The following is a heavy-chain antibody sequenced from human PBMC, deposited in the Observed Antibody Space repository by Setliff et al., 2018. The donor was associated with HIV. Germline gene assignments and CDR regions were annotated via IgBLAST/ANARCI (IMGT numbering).Heavy chain of an antibody. J-gene: IGHJ4*03. CDR3: ARGRMAAAGMFIPRALDY. D-gene: IGHD6-13*01. Sequence: SVKVSCKASGGTLSNYAVNWVRQAPGGGLEWMGGIIPMFHRTQYAQRFQGRVTFTTDESTNIAYMDMSSLRSDDTGIYYCARGRMAAAGMFIPRALDYWGRGTLVTVSS. V-gene: IGHV1-69*05. CDR1: GGTLSNYA. CDR2: IIPMFHRT.